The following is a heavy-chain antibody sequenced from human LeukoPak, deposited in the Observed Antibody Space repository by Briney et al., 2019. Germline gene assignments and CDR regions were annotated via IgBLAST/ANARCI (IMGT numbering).Heavy chain of an antibody. J-gene: IGHJ3*02. V-gene: IGHV1-46*01. CDR2: IHPSGGST. D-gene: IGHD3-22*01. CDR3: ARVVVSPTDAFDI. CDR1: GYTFTSYY. Sequence: ASVKVSCKASGYTFTSYYMHWVRQAPGQGLEWMGIIHPSGGSTSYAQTFQGRVTMTRDTSTSTVYMELSSLRSEDTAVYYCARVVVSPTDAFDIWGQGTMVTVSS.